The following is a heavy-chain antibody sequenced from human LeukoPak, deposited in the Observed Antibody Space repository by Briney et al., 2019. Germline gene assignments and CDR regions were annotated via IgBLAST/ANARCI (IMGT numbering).Heavy chain of an antibody. CDR3: ARLSSVVAALYY. Sequence: GESLKISCKGSGYSFTSYWIGWVRQMPGKGLEWMGIIYPGDSDTRYSPFFQGQVTISADNSITTAYLQWSSLKASDTAIYYCARLSSVVAALYYWGQGTLVTVSS. CDR2: IYPGDSDT. J-gene: IGHJ4*02. CDR1: GYSFTSYW. D-gene: IGHD2-15*01. V-gene: IGHV5-51*01.